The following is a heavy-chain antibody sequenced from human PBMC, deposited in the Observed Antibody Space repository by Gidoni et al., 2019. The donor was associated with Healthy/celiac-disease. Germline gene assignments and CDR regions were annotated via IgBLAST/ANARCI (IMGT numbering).Heavy chain of an antibody. CDR1: GFTFSSYA. Sequence: EVQLLESGGGLVQPGGSLRLSCAASGFTFSSYAMSWVRPAPGKGLEWVSAISGSGGSTYYADSVKGRFTISRDNSKNTLYLQMNSLRAEDTAVYYCAKYRRITMVQGVPAGLVFDYWGQGTLVTVSS. CDR3: AKYRRITMVQGVPAGLVFDY. D-gene: IGHD3-10*01. V-gene: IGHV3-23*01. J-gene: IGHJ4*02. CDR2: ISGSGGST.